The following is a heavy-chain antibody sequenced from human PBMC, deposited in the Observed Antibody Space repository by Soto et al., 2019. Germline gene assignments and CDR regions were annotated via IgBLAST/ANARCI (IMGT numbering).Heavy chain of an antibody. Sequence: QVQLQESGPGLVKPSQTLSLTCSVSGVSISSIDYFWSWIRQPPGKGLEWIGFIYHTGTTYYNPSLRSRVTISIETSTSQFSMKLNSVTAADTAVYYCARVMAAMQNWLDPWGQGTLVTVSP. CDR3: ARVMAAMQNWLDP. CDR1: GVSISSIDYF. D-gene: IGHD2-2*01. CDR2: IYHTGTT. V-gene: IGHV4-30-4*01. J-gene: IGHJ5*02.